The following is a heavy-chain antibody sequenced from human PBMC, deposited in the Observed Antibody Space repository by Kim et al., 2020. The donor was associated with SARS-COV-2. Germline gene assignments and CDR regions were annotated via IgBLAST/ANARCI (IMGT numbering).Heavy chain of an antibody. CDR3: AREYYGSGYNWLDP. CDR2: IDHSGNT. Sequence: SETLSLTCGVYGGSFSGYHWNWIRQPPGKGLEWIGEIDHSGNTHYKPSLRSRVTISLDTSKNQFSLNLNSVTAADTAVYYCAREYYGSGYNWLDPWGQGILVTVSS. D-gene: IGHD3-10*01. J-gene: IGHJ5*02. V-gene: IGHV4-34*01. CDR1: GGSFSGYH.